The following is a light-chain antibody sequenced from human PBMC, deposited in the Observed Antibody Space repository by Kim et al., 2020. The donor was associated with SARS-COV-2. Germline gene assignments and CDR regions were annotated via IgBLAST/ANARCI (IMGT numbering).Light chain of an antibody. V-gene: IGKV4-1*01. Sequence: SNNKSYFTWYEQKPGQRPKLLIYWASTRESGVPDRYGGSGAGTDFTLTINSRQAEDVAVYYDQQYATDPRTFGQGTKVDIK. J-gene: IGKJ1*01. CDR1: SNNKSY. CDR3: QQYATDPRT. CDR2: WAS.